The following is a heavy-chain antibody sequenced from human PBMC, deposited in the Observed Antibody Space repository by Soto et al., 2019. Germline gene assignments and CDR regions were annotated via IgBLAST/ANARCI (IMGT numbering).Heavy chain of an antibody. J-gene: IGHJ4*02. D-gene: IGHD6-13*01. V-gene: IGHV1-69*01. Sequence: QVQLVQSGAEVTKPGSSVTVSCKASGDTFSTYGFDWVRQAPGQRLEWMGGIIPVFGKTNYAQEFQGRLTISADDSTSTVYMQLSSLTSEDTAVYYCARAGGRQLEQRGVWDYWGQGTLVTVSS. CDR3: ARAGGRQLEQRGVWDY. CDR2: IIPVFGKT. CDR1: GDTFSTYG.